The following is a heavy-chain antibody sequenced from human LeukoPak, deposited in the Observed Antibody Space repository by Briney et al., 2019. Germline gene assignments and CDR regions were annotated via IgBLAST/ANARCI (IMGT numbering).Heavy chain of an antibody. D-gene: IGHD1-1*01. J-gene: IGHJ6*02. CDR2: ISYDGSNK. V-gene: IGHV3-30*18. Sequence: GRSLRLSCAASGFTFSSYGMHWVCQAPGKGLEWVAVISYDGSNKYYADSVKGRFTISRDNSKNTLYLQMNSLRAEDTAVYYCAKDLSGTPDPYYYYGMDVWGQGTTVTVSS. CDR3: AKDLSGTPDPYYYYGMDV. CDR1: GFTFSSYG.